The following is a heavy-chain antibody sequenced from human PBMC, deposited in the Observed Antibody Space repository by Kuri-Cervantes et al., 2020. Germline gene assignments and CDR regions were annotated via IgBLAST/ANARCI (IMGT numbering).Heavy chain of an antibody. CDR1: GYSISSAYY. CDR2: IYQSGSA. V-gene: IGHV4-38-2*02. CDR3: ARETAATGYPFDY. J-gene: IGHJ4*02. Sequence: ESLKISCAISGYSISSAYYWGWIRQPPGKGLEWIGSIYQSGSAYYNPSLQSRVTISLDTSKNQFSLNLSSVTAADTAVYYCARETAATGYPFDYWGQGVLVTVSS. D-gene: IGHD6-13*01.